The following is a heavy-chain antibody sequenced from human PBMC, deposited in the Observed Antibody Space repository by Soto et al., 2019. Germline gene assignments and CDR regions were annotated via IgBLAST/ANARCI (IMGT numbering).Heavy chain of an antibody. CDR3: ARPPSGYSSGWYGYYYYGMDV. V-gene: IGHV3-30*03. CDR2: ISYDGSNK. Sequence: QVQLVESGGGVVQPGRSLRLSCAASGFTFSSYGMHWVRQAPGKGLEWVAVISYDGSNKYYADSVKGRFTISRDNSKNTLYLQMNSLRAEDTAVYYCARPPSGYSSGWYGYYYYGMDVWGQGTTVTVSS. D-gene: IGHD6-19*01. J-gene: IGHJ6*02. CDR1: GFTFSSYG.